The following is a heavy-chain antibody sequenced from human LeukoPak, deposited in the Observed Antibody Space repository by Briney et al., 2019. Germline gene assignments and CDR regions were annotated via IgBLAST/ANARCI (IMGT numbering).Heavy chain of an antibody. CDR3: AKDHVWNVSGWF. J-gene: IGHJ4*02. CDR1: GFTFSSYA. D-gene: IGHD1-1*01. V-gene: IGHV3-30-3*01. Sequence: GGSLRLSCAASGFTFSSYAMHWVRQAPGKGLVWVAVISYDGSNKYYADSVKGRFTISRDNSKNTLYLQMNSLRAEDTAVYYCAKDHVWNVSGWFWGQGTLVTVSS. CDR2: ISYDGSNK.